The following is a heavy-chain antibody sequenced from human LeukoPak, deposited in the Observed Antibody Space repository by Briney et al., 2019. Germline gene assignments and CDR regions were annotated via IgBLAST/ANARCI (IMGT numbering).Heavy chain of an antibody. CDR1: GFTFTSYW. D-gene: IGHD6-13*01. V-gene: IGHV3-7*01. CDR3: ARMSSSSWYVCDY. CDR2: IKQDGSEK. J-gene: IGHJ4*02. Sequence: GGSLRLSCAASGFTFTSYWMTWVRQAPGKGLEWVANIKQDGSEKYYVDSVMGRFTISRDNAKNSLYLQMISLRAEDTAVYYCARMSSSSWYVCDYWGQGTLVTVSS.